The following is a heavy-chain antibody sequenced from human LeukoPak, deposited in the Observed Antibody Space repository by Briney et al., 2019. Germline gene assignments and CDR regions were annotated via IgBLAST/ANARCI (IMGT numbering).Heavy chain of an antibody. V-gene: IGHV4-34*01. D-gene: IGHD3-22*01. J-gene: IGHJ3*02. CDR3: ARGMRKPIVVVITTNRKGDAFDT. CDR1: SRFLSVYY. Sequence: SETRSLTCAVDSRFLSVYYWSWIPHPPEKGREWIGETNHSGSTNFNRSLKGRVTISVDTSKNQFSLKPSSVTAADTAVYYCARGMRKPIVVVITTNRKGDAFDTWGQGTMVTVSS. CDR2: TNHSGST.